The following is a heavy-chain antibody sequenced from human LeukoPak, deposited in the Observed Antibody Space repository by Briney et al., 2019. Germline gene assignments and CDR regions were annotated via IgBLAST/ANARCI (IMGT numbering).Heavy chain of an antibody. CDR2: ISGSGGST. CDR1: GFTFDCCG. CDR3: AKGSGSYLSPLYYFDY. V-gene: IGHV3-23*01. Sequence: GGSLTLSCAASGFTFDCCGMHWVRQAPGKGLEWVSAISGSGGSTYCADSVKGRFTISRDNSKNTLYLQMNSLRAEDTAVYYCAKGSGSYLSPLYYFDYWGQGTLVTVSS. D-gene: IGHD1-26*01. J-gene: IGHJ4*02.